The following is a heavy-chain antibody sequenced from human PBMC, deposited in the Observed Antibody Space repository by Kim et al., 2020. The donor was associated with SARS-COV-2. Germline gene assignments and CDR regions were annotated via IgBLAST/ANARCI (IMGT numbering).Heavy chain of an antibody. CDR2: IYSGGST. J-gene: IGHJ3*02. CDR1: GFTVSSNY. D-gene: IGHD6-25*01. CDR3: ARERPMTDAFDI. Sequence: GGSLRLSCAASGFTVSSNYMSWVRQAPGKGLEWVSVIYSGGSTYYADSVKGRFTISRDNSKNTLYLQMNSLRAEDTAVYYCARERPMTDAFDIWGQGTMVTVSS. V-gene: IGHV3-53*01.